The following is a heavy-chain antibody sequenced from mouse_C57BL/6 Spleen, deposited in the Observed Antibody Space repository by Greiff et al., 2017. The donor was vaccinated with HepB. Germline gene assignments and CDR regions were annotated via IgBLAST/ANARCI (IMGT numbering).Heavy chain of an antibody. V-gene: IGHV5-6*01. CDR2: ISSGGSYT. D-gene: IGHD2-12*01. CDR1: GFTFSSYG. J-gene: IGHJ1*03. CDR3: ARAYSPGYFDV. Sequence: EVQLVESGGDLVKPGGSLKLSCAASGFTFSSYGMSWVRQTPDKRLEWVATISSGGSYTYSPDSVKGRFTLSRDNAKNTLYLQMSSLKSEDTAMYYCARAYSPGYFDVWGTGTTVTVSS.